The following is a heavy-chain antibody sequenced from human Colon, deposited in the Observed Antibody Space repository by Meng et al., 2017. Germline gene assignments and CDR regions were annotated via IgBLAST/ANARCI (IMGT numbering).Heavy chain of an antibody. CDR2: ISDSGGST. CDR3: ARSEGTYWLQYYFDC. Sequence: EVQLLESGGGLVQPGGSLRLSCAASGFTFSSYAMTWFCLAPGKGLEWVSTISDSGGSTYSTDSVQGRFTVSRDNSKNTLYLQRNSLRVEDTAIYYCARSEGTYWLQYYFDCWGQGTLVTVSS. D-gene: IGHD3-9*01. CDR1: GFTFSSYA. J-gene: IGHJ4*02. V-gene: IGHV3-23*01.